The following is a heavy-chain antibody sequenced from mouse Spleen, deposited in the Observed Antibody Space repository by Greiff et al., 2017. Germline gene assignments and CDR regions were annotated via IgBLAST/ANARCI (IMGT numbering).Heavy chain of an antibody. V-gene: IGHV5-4*01. CDR3: ARDADYLDYYGSSYDYYAMDY. CDR1: GFTFSSYA. CDR2: ISDGGSYT. J-gene: IGHJ4*01. D-gene: IGHD1-1*01. Sequence: EVHLVESGGGLVKPGGSLKLSCAASGFTFSSYAMSWVRQTPEKRLEWVATISDGGSYTYYPDNVKGRFTISRDNAKNNLYLQMSHLKSEDTAMYYCARDADYLDYYGSSYDYYAMDYWGQGTSVTVSS.